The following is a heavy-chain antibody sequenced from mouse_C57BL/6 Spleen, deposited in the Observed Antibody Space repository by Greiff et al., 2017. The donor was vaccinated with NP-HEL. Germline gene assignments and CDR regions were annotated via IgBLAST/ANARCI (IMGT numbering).Heavy chain of an antibody. CDR2: ICSGGST. J-gene: IGHJ1*03. D-gene: IGHD1-1*01. V-gene: IGHV2-5*01. CDR3: AKSYYGSSYWYFDV. Sequence: QVQLQQSGPGLVQPSQSLSITCTVSGFSLTSYGVHWVRQSPGKGLEWLGVICSGGSTDYNAAFMSRLSITKDNSKSQVFFKMNNLQADDTAIYYCAKSYYGSSYWYFDVWGTGTTVTVSS. CDR1: GFSLTSYG.